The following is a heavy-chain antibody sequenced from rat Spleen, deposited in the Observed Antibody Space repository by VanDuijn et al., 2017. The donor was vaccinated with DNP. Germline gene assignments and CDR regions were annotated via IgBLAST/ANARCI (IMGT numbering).Heavy chain of an antibody. CDR2: ISYSGTS. D-gene: IGHD1-3*01. CDR3: ARSPTVATLFDY. V-gene: IGHV3-1*01. CDR1: GYSITSNY. Sequence: EVQLQESGSGLVKPSQSLSLTCSVTGYSITSNYWGWIRKFPGNKMEWIGHISYSGTSSYNPSLKSRFSITRDTSKNQFFLQLNSATTEDTATYYCARSPTVATLFDYWGQGVMVTVSS. J-gene: IGHJ2*01.